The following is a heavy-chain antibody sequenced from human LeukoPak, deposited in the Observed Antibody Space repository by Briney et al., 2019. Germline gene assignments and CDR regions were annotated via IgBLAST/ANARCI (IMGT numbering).Heavy chain of an antibody. J-gene: IGHJ3*02. Sequence: GGSLRLSCAASGFTVSSNYMSWVRQAPGKGLEWVSVIYSGGSTSYADAVKGRFIISRDSSKDTLFLQMNSLRAEDTAVYYCARLYGPCAFDIWGQGTMVTVSS. D-gene: IGHD4-17*01. V-gene: IGHV3-66*01. CDR1: GFTVSSNY. CDR3: ARLYGPCAFDI. CDR2: IYSGGST.